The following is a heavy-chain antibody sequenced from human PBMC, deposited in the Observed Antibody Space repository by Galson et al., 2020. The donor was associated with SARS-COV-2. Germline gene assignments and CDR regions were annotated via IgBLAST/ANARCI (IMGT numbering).Heavy chain of an antibody. J-gene: IGHJ5*02. CDR2: ISYDGSNK. CDR3: ARSYSGSYLSWFDP. D-gene: IGHD1-26*01. V-gene: IGHV3-30*04. Sequence: QLGESLKIPCAASGFTFSSYAMHWVRQAPGKGLEWVAVISYDGSNKYYADSVKGRFTISRDNSKNTLYLQMNSLRAEDTAVYYCARSYSGSYLSWFDPWGQGTLVTVSS. CDR1: GFTFSSYA.